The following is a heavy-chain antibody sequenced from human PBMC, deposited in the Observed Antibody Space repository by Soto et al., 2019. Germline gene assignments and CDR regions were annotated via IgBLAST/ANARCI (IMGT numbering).Heavy chain of an antibody. Sequence: ASVEVSCKASEYPFTIYDLYWVRQATGQGLEWMGWMNPNSGNTGYAQRFQARVTMTRNTSTSTAYMELSSLRSEDTAVYYCARVRPISIWGQGTLVTVSS. J-gene: IGHJ1*01. V-gene: IGHV1-8*01. CDR2: MNPNSGNT. CDR3: ARVRPISI. D-gene: IGHD3-3*02. CDR1: EYPFTIYD.